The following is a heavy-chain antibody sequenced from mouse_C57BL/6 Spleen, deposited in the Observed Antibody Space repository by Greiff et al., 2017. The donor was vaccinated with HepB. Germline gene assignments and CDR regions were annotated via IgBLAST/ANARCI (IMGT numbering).Heavy chain of an antibody. CDR2: INPNNGGT. V-gene: IGHV1-26*01. CDR3: ARSTTVPFAY. J-gene: IGHJ3*01. CDR1: GYTFTDYY. D-gene: IGHD1-1*01. Sequence: VQLKQSGPELVKPGASVKISCKASGYTFTDYYMNWVKQSHGKSLEWIGDINPNNGGTSYNQKFKGKATLTVDKSSSTAYMELRSLTSEDSAVYYCARSTTVPFAYWGQGTLVTVSA.